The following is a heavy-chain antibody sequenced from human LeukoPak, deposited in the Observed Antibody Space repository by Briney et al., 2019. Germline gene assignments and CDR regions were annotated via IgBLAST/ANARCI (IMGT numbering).Heavy chain of an antibody. V-gene: IGHV3-15*05. J-gene: IGHJ3*02. CDR1: GFTFTNAW. D-gene: IGHD3-10*01. CDR3: ARESYGSGSYLVDI. CDR2: IKSKTDGGTT. Sequence: GGSLRLSCAASGFTFTNAWMSWVRQAPGKGLEWVGRIKSKTDGGTTEYAVPVKGRFTISRDDSKNTLYLQMNSLRAEDTAVYYCARESYGSGSYLVDIWGQGTMVTVSS.